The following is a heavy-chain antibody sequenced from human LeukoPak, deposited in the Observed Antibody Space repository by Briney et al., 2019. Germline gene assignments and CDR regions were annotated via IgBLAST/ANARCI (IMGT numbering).Heavy chain of an antibody. CDR1: GYTFTCYD. V-gene: IGHV1-8*01. CDR2: MNPNSGNT. Sequence: PWASVEVSCKASGYTFTCYDINWVRQATGQGLEWMGWMNPNSGNTGYAQKFQGRVTMTRNTSISTAYMELSSLRSEDTAVYYCAREYCSGGSCYSAFDYWGQGTLVTVSS. CDR3: AREYCSGGSCYSAFDY. J-gene: IGHJ4*02. D-gene: IGHD2-15*01.